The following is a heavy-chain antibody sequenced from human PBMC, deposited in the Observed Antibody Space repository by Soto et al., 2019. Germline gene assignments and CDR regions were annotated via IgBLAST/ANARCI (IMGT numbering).Heavy chain of an antibody. Sequence: GGSLRLSCAASGFTFSSYSMNWVRQAPGKGLEWVSSISSSSSYIYYADSVKGRFTISRDNAKNSLYLQMNSLRAEDTAVYYCARALLWFGEDQEAYGMDVWGQGTTVTVSS. CDR1: GFTFSSYS. D-gene: IGHD3-10*01. V-gene: IGHV3-21*01. CDR2: ISSSSSYI. CDR3: ARALLWFGEDQEAYGMDV. J-gene: IGHJ6*02.